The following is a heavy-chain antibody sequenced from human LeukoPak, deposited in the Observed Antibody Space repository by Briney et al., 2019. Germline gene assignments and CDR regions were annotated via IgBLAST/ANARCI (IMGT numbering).Heavy chain of an antibody. J-gene: IGHJ5*02. D-gene: IGHD3-10*01. CDR3: ARDNGSGSYDWYDP. V-gene: IGHV4-4*07. CDR2: IYTSGTT. CDR1: GGSISSYY. Sequence: SETLSLTCTVSGGSISSYYWSWIRQPAGKGLEWIGRIYTSGTTHYNPSLKSRVTMSVDTSKNQFSLKLSSVTAADTAVYYCARDNGSGSYDWYDPWGQGTLVTVSS.